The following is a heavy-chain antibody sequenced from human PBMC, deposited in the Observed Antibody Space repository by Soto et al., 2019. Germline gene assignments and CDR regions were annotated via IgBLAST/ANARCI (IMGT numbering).Heavy chain of an antibody. D-gene: IGHD3-22*01. Sequence: QVQLVQSGAEVKKPGSSVKVSCKASGGTFSSYTISWVRQAPGQGLEWMGRIIPILGIANYAQKFQGRVTITADKSTRTAYMELSSLRSEDTAVYYCARGLYYYDSSGPGSSSGYWGQGTLVTVSS. V-gene: IGHV1-69*02. CDR2: IIPILGIA. J-gene: IGHJ4*02. CDR3: ARGLYYYDSSGPGSSSGY. CDR1: GGTFSSYT.